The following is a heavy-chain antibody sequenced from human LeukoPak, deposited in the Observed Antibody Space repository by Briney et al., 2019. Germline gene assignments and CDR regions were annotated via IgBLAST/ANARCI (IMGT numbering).Heavy chain of an antibody. Sequence: PGESLRLSCAASGFTFSMYAMSWVRQAPGKGLEWVSGISDSGGSTYYADSVKGRFTISRDNAKNSLYLQMNSLRAEDTAVYYCARDFEAPYYYGSGWGQGTLVTVSS. D-gene: IGHD3-10*01. V-gene: IGHV3-23*01. CDR2: ISDSGGST. CDR1: GFTFSMYA. CDR3: ARDFEAPYYYGSG. J-gene: IGHJ4*02.